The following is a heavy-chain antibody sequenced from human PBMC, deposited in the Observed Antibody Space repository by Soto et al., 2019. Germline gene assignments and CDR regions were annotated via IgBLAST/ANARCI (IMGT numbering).Heavy chain of an antibody. J-gene: IGHJ5*02. CDR3: ARVPLVSGWNFSGDRNWFDP. CDR1: GFIFSNYS. D-gene: IGHD6-19*01. CDR2: ISGSSSTI. V-gene: IGHV3-48*01. Sequence: PGGSLRLSCAASGFIFSNYSMNWVRQAPGKGLEWVSYISGSMEWVSYISGSSSTIYYTDSAKGRFTISRDNAKNSLYLQMNSLRAEDTAVYYCARVPLVSGWNFSGDRNWFDPWGQGTLVTVSS.